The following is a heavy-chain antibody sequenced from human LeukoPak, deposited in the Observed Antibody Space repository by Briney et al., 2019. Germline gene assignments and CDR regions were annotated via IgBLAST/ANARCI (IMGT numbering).Heavy chain of an antibody. CDR3: ARDDVSDYCTNGVCYKGIHYYYGMDV. D-gene: IGHD2-8*01. CDR2: ISSSSSYI. Sequence: GGSLRLSCAASGFTLSSYSMNWVRQAPGKGLEWVSSISSSSSYIYYADSVKGRFTISRDNAKNSLYLQMNSLRAEDTAVYYCARDDVSDYCTNGVCYKGIHYYYGMDVWGQGTTVTVSS. V-gene: IGHV3-21*01. J-gene: IGHJ6*02. CDR1: GFTLSSYS.